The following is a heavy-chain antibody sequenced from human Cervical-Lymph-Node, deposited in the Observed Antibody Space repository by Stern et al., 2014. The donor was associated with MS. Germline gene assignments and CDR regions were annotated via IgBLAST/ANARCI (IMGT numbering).Heavy chain of an antibody. Sequence: VQLVESGAEVKKPGASVRVSCKASGYTFSTYAVHWVRQAPGQRLEWIGWINAGKGNTKYSQKVQGRVTITTDTSASKVYMELSSLRFEDTAVYCCARAASWAFDSWGQGTLVTVSS. J-gene: IGHJ4*02. D-gene: IGHD2-2*01. CDR2: INAGKGNT. CDR3: ARAASWAFDS. V-gene: IGHV1-3*01. CDR1: GYTFSTYA.